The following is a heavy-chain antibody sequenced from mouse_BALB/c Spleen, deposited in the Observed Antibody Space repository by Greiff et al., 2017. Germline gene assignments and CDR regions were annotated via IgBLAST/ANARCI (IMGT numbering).Heavy chain of an antibody. CDR3: ARSAGTGVYAMDY. J-gene: IGHJ4*01. Sequence: LVKTGASVKISCKASGYSFTGYYMHWVKQSHGKSLEWIGYISCYNGATSYNQKFKGKATFTVDTSSSTAYMQFNSLTSEDSAVYYCARSAGTGVYAMDYWGQGTSVTVSS. CDR1: GYSFTGYY. D-gene: IGHD4-1*01. V-gene: IGHV1S34*01. CDR2: ISCYNGAT.